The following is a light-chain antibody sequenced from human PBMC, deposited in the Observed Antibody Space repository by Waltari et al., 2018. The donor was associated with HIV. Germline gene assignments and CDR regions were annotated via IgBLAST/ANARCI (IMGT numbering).Light chain of an antibody. CDR2: GNT. V-gene: IGLV1-40*01. J-gene: IGLJ1*01. Sequence: QSVLTQPPSVSGAPGQRVTISCTGSSSNIGAGYDVHWFQQLPGTAPKLLIYGNTNRPSGVPDRFSGSKSGTSASLAITGLQAEDEADYYCQSYDSGLTAYVFGTGTK. CDR3: QSYDSGLTAYV. CDR1: SSNIGAGYD.